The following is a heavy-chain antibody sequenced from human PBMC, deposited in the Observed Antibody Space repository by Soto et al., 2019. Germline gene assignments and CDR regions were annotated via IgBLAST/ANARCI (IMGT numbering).Heavy chain of an antibody. D-gene: IGHD6-19*01. V-gene: IGHV5-51*01. Sequence: GESLKISCKGSGYSFTSYWIGWVRQMPGKGLEWMGIIYPGDSDTRYSPSFQGQVTISADKSISTAYLQWSSLKASDTAMYYCASRDRMAVAGAYTLNWGQGTLVTVSS. CDR2: IYPGDSDT. CDR3: ASRDRMAVAGAYTLN. J-gene: IGHJ4*02. CDR1: GYSFTSYW.